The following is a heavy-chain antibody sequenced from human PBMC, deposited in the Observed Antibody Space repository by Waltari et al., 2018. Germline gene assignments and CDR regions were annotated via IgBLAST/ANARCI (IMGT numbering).Heavy chain of an antibody. CDR2: IYYSGST. CDR3: ARSGGVIVIPGGYYYYGMDV. V-gene: IGHV4-39*07. D-gene: IGHD3-16*02. CDR1: GGSISSSRYY. Sequence: QLQLQESGPGLVKPSETLSLTCTVSGGSISSSRYYWGWIRQPPGKGLEWIGSIYYSGSTYYNPSLKSRVTISVDTAKNQFSLKLSSVTAAETAVYYCARSGGVIVIPGGYYYYGMDVWGQGTTVTVSS. J-gene: IGHJ6*02.